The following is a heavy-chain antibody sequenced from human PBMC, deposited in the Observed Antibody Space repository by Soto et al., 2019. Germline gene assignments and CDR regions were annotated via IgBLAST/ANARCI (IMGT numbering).Heavy chain of an antibody. CDR1: GFTFSSYA. D-gene: IGHD6-19*01. CDR3: AKDLYSSGHEAVYYYYYGMDV. CDR2: ISGSGGST. Sequence: GALRLSCAASGFTFSSYAMSWVRQAPGKGLEWVSAISGSGGSTYYADSVKGRFTISRDNSKNTLYLQMNSLRAEDTAVYYCAKDLYSSGHEAVYYYYYGMDVWGQGTTVTVS. J-gene: IGHJ6*02. V-gene: IGHV3-23*01.